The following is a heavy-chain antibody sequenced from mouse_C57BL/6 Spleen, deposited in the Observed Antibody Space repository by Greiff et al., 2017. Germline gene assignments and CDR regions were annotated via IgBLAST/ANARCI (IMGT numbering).Heavy chain of an antibody. J-gene: IGHJ4*01. CDR1: GFTFSDYG. CDR2: ISSGSSTI. D-gene: IGHD2-2*01. V-gene: IGHV5-17*01. Sequence: EVQLVESGGGLVKPGGSLKLSCAASGFTFSDYGMHWVRQAPEKGLEWVAYISSGSSTIYYADTVKGRFTISRDKAKNTLFLQMTSLMSEDTAMYYCASMVTTGVYYAMDYWGQGTSVTVSS. CDR3: ASMVTTGVYYAMDY.